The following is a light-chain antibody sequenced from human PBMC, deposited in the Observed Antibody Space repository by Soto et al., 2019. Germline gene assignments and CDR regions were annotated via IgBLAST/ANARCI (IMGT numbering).Light chain of an antibody. CDR3: SSFTVMNTQV. Sequence: QSVLTQPASVSEFPGQSVTISCIGTSSDVGAYNYVSWYQQHPGKAPKLIIFDVNCRPSGISNRFSGSKSGNTASLTVSGLQADDEADYYCSSFTVMNTQVFGGGTKLTVL. J-gene: IGLJ2*01. V-gene: IGLV2-14*03. CDR2: DVN. CDR1: SSDVGAYNY.